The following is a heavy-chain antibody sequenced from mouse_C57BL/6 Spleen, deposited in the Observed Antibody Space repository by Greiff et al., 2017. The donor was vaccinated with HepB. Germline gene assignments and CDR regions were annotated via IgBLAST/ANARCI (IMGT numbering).Heavy chain of an antibody. CDR3: ARWGLTGKGEYFDV. J-gene: IGHJ1*03. CDR2: IDPSDSET. V-gene: IGHV1-52*01. Sequence: QVQLQQPGAELVRPGSSVKLSCKASGYTFTSYWMHWVKQRPIQGLEWIGNIDPSDSETHYNQKFKDKATLTVDKSSSTAYMQLSSLTSEDSAVYYWARWGLTGKGEYFDVWGTGTTVTVSS. CDR1: GYTFTSYW. D-gene: IGHD4-1*01.